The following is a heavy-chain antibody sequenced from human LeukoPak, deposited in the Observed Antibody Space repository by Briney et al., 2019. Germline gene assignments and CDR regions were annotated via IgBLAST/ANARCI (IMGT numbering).Heavy chain of an antibody. CDR2: INERGTDS. Sequence: GGSLRPSCTASGFTFSGHWIHWVRQAPGMGLVWVSRINERGTDSMYAESVKGRFTISRDNAKNTVYLQMNSLRVEDTAVYHCVRDETLWTLDWWGQGTLVSVSS. J-gene: IGHJ4*02. V-gene: IGHV3-74*03. D-gene: IGHD3/OR15-3a*01. CDR1: GFTFSGHW. CDR3: VRDETLWTLDW.